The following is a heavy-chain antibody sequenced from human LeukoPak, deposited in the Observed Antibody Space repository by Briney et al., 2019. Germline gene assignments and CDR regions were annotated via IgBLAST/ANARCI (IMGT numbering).Heavy chain of an antibody. CDR2: IKQDGSEK. J-gene: IGHJ4*02. V-gene: IGHV3-7*04. Sequence: PGGSLRLSCAASGFTFSNFWMSWVRQAPGKGLEWVANIKQDGSEKKYVDSVKGRFTISRDNVKSSLYLQISSLRAEDTAVYYCARVVGGGLDYWGQGTLVTVSS. CDR1: GFTFSNFW. CDR3: ARVVGGGLDY.